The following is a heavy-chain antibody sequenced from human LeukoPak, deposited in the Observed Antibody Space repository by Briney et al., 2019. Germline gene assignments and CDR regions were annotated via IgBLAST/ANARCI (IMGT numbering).Heavy chain of an antibody. CDR2: MNPNSGNT. CDR1: GYTFASYD. V-gene: IGHV1-8*03. D-gene: IGHD6-13*01. J-gene: IGHJ4*02. Sequence: ASVKVSCKASGYTFASYDINWVRQATGQGLEWMGWMNPNSGNTGYAQKFQGRVTITRNTSISTAYMELSSLRSEDTAVYYCARGYEERQLDYWGQGTLVTVSS. CDR3: ARGYEERQLDY.